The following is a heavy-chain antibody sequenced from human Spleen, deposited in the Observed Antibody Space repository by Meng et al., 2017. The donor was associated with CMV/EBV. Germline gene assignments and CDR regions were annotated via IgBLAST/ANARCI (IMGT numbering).Heavy chain of an antibody. CDR1: W. D-gene: IGHD3-10*01. CDR2: IKQDGREK. J-gene: IGHJ4*02. CDR3: ARHFSFFVEFLPQLSFDF. V-gene: IGHV3-7*01. Sequence: WMSWVRHAPRKGVGGVANIKQDGREKYYVDSVKCRFTISRDKAKNSLYLKMNSLRAADTAVYYCARHFSFFVEFLPQLSFDFWGQGTLVTVSS.